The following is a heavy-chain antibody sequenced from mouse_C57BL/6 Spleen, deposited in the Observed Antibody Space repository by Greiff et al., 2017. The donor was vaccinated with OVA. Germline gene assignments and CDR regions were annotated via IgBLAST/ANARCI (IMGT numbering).Heavy chain of an antibody. D-gene: IGHD2-1*01. CDR2: ISSGGDYI. V-gene: IGHV5-9-1*02. CDR1: GFTFSSYA. J-gene: IGHJ1*03. CDR3: TRDGESPIYYGNYGWYFDV. Sequence: EVKLMESGEGLVKPGGSLKLSCAASGFTFSSYAMSWVRQTPEKRLEWVAYISSGGDYIYYADTVKGRFTISRDNARNTLYLQMSSLKSEDTAMYYCTRDGESPIYYGNYGWYFDVWGTGTTVTVSS.